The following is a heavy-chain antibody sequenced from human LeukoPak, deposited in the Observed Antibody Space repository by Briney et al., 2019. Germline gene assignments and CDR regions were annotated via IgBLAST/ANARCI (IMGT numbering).Heavy chain of an antibody. CDR1: GFTVSSNY. J-gene: IGHJ4*02. Sequence: PGGSLRLSCAASGFTVSSNYMSWVRQAPGKGLEWVSSIYTSGSTYYADSVKGRFTISRDTSKNTLYLQTNSLRAEDSAVYYCARDVGRYYFDSWGQGTLVTVSS. CDR3: ARDVGRYYFDS. CDR2: IYTSGST. V-gene: IGHV3-66*01.